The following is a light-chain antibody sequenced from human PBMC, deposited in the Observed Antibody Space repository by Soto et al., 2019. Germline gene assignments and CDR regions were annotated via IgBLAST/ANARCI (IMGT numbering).Light chain of an antibody. CDR1: QSVGSSY. CDR3: QQYDSSPWT. CDR2: GAS. V-gene: IGKV3-20*01. Sequence: EIVLTQSPGTLSLSPGERATVSCRASQSVGSSYLAWYQQKPGQAPRLLIYGASSRATGIPDRISGSGSGTDFTLTISRLEPEDFAVYYCQQYDSSPWTFGQGTKVEIK. J-gene: IGKJ1*01.